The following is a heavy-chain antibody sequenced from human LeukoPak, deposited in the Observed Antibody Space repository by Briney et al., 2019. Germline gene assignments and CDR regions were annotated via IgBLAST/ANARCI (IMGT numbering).Heavy chain of an antibody. Sequence: GGSLRLSCAASGFTFSRYAMHWVRQAPGKGLEGAAVISYDGSNKYYADSVKGRFTISRDNSKNTLYLQMNSLRAEDTAVYYCARVDDLGTGAFAMWGQGTMVTVSS. CDR3: ARVDDLGTGAFAM. CDR2: ISYDGSNK. J-gene: IGHJ3*02. D-gene: IGHD1-1*01. CDR1: GFTFSRYA. V-gene: IGHV3-30-3*01.